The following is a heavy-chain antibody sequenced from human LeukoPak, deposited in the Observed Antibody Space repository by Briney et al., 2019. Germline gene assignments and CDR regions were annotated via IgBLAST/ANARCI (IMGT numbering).Heavy chain of an antibody. CDR3: ARRLILRLGWDV. D-gene: IGHD5-12*01. CDR1: GGSISGYY. Sequence: PSETLSLTCTVSGGSISGYYWSWIRQSPGKGLEWIGYIYYSGSTNYNPSLKSRVAISVDTSKKQFSLKLSSVTAADTAVYYCARRLILRLGWDVWGQGTTVTVSS. V-gene: IGHV4-59*08. J-gene: IGHJ6*02. CDR2: IYYSGST.